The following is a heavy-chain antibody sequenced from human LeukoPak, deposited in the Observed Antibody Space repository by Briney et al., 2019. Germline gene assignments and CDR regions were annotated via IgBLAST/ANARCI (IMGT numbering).Heavy chain of an antibody. D-gene: IGHD2-15*01. CDR3: SRPRDEGGLYWNFDL. CDR1: GYTFTDYY. CDR2: INPNSGGT. Sequence: ASVKVSCKASGYTFTDYYIHWVRQAPGQGLEWVDWINPNSGGTNYAQKFQGRVTMTRDTSISTAYMELSRLRPDDTAVYYCSRPRDEGGLYWNFDLWGRGTLVTVSS. J-gene: IGHJ2*01. V-gene: IGHV1-2*02.